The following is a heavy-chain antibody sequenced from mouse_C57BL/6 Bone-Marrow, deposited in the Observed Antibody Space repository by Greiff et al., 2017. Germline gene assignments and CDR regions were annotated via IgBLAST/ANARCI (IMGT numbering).Heavy chain of an antibody. J-gene: IGHJ3*01. CDR1: GYAFSSYW. CDR2: IYPGDGDT. V-gene: IGHV1-80*01. D-gene: IGHD3-3*01. CDR3: ASRELGGAWFAY. Sequence: QVQLKESGAELVKPGASVKISCKASGYAFSSYWMNWVKQRPGKGLEWIGQIYPGDGDTNYNGKFKGKATLTADKSSRTAYMQLSSLTSEDSAVYFCASRELGGAWFAYWGQGTLVTVSA.